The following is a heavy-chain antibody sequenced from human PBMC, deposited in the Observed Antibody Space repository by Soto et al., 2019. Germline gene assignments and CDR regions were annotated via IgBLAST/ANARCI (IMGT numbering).Heavy chain of an antibody. J-gene: IGHJ5*02. CDR1: GYTFSRYG. Sequence: GASVKVSCKASGYTFSRYGISWVRQAPGQGLVLMGWISAYNGNTNYAQKLQGRVTMTTDTSTSTAYMELRSLRSDDTAVYYCARHGDFWSGYSPELVWFDPWGQGTLVTVSS. D-gene: IGHD3-3*01. V-gene: IGHV1-18*01. CDR3: ARHGDFWSGYSPELVWFDP. CDR2: ISAYNGNT.